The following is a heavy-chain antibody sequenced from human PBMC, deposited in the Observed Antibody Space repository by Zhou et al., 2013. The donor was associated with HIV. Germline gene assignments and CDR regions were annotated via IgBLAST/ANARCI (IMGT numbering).Heavy chain of an antibody. Sequence: QVQLVQSGAEVKKPGSSVKVSCKASGGTFSSYAISWVRQAPGQGLEWMGGIIPIFGTANYAQKFQGRVTITTDESTSTAYMELSSLRSEDTAVYYCARGAPDCSSTSCYTEAAGEYFQHWGQGHPGHRLL. D-gene: IGHD2-2*02. CDR3: ARGAPDCSSTSCYTEAAGEYFQH. CDR2: IIPIFGTA. J-gene: IGHJ1*01. V-gene: IGHV1-69*05. CDR1: GGTFSSYA.